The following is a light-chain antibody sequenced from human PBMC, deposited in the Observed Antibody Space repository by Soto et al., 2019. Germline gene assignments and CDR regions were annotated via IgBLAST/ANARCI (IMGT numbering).Light chain of an antibody. CDR1: NIGSKS. CDR3: QVWDSSGDHWV. J-gene: IGLJ3*02. Sequence: SYELTQPPSVSVAPGQTARIPCGGNNIGSKSLHWYQQKPRQAPVLVVYDDSDRPSGIPERFSGSNSGNTATLTISRVEAGDEADYFCQVWDSSGDHWVFGGGTQLTVL. V-gene: IGLV3-21*02. CDR2: DDS.